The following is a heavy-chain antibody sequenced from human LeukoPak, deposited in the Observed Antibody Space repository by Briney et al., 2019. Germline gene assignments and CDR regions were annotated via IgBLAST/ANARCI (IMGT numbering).Heavy chain of an antibody. CDR2: IYYSGST. CDR3: ASLSPRGWYPVDY. CDR1: GGSISSSSYY. V-gene: IGHV4-39*01. Sequence: PSETLSLTCTVSGGSISSSSYYWGWIRQPPGKGLEWIGSIYYSGSTYYNPSLKSRVTISVDTSKNQFSLKLSSVTAADTAVYCCASLSPRGWYPVDYWGQGTLVTVSS. J-gene: IGHJ4*02. D-gene: IGHD6-19*01.